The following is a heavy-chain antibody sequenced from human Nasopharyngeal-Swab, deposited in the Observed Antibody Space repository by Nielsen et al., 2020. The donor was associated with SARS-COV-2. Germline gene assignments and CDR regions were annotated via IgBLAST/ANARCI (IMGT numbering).Heavy chain of an antibody. CDR1: AYTFTSYD. J-gene: IGHJ4*02. D-gene: IGHD3-22*01. CDR2: MNPNSGNT. CDR3: ATYYYDSSGYLVVDY. V-gene: IGHV1-8*01. Sequence: ASVKVSCKASAYTFTSYDINWVRQATGQGLEWMGWMNPNSGNTGYAQKFQGRVTMTRNTSISTAYMELSSLRSEDTAVYYCATYYYDSSGYLVVDYWGQGTLVTVSS.